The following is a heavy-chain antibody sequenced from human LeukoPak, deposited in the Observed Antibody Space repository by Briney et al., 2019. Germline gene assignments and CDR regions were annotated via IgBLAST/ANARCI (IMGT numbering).Heavy chain of an antibody. CDR3: AKVGSIVVVTNFDY. J-gene: IGHJ4*02. CDR1: GFTVSSNY. V-gene: IGHV3-66*01. Sequence: PGGSLRLSCAASGFTVSSNYMSWVRQAPGKGLEWVSVIYSGGSTYYADSVKGRFTISRDNSKNTLYLQMNSLRAEDTAVYYCAKVGSIVVVTNFDYWGQGTLVTVSS. CDR2: IYSGGST. D-gene: IGHD3-22*01.